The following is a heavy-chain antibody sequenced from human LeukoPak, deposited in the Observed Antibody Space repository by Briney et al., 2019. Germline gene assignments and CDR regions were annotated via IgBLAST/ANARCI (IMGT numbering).Heavy chain of an antibody. D-gene: IGHD4-11*01. CDR2: IIPIFGTA. V-gene: IGHV1-69*13. CDR1: GGTFSSYA. Sequence: GASVKVSCKASGGTFSSYAISWVRQAPGQGLEWMGGIIPIFGTANYAQKFQGRVTITADESTSTAYMELSSLRSEDTAVYYCAREVSYYSNYPFSMDVWGQGTTVTVSS. J-gene: IGHJ6*02. CDR3: AREVSYYSNYPFSMDV.